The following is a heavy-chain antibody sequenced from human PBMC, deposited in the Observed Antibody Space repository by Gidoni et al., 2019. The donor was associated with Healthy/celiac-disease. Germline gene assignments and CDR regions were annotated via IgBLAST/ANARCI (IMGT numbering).Heavy chain of an antibody. CDR3: ARDGEKYCSGGSCYSNYYGMDV. CDR2: ISYDGSYK. J-gene: IGHJ6*02. V-gene: IGHV3-30-3*01. Sequence: QVQLVESGGGVVQPGRSLRLSCAASGFTFSSYAMPWVRQATGKGLEWVAGISYDGSYKYDADSVKGRFTISRDNSKNTLYLQMNSLRAEDTAVYYCARDGEKYCSGGSCYSNYYGMDVWGQGTTVTVSS. CDR1: GFTFSSYA. D-gene: IGHD2-15*01.